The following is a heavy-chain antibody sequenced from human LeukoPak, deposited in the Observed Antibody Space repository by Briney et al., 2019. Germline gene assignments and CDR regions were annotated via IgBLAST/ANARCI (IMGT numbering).Heavy chain of an antibody. CDR3: ARYGYVTDIAARLQHAFDI. D-gene: IGHD6-6*01. J-gene: IGHJ3*02. CDR2: IYTSGST. Sequence: SETLSLTCTVSGGSISSYYWSWIRQPAGKGLEWVGRIYTSGSTNYNPSLKSRVTMSVDTSKNQFSLKLSSVTAADTAVYYCARYGYVTDIAARLQHAFDIWGQGTMVTVSS. V-gene: IGHV4-4*07. CDR1: GGSISSYY.